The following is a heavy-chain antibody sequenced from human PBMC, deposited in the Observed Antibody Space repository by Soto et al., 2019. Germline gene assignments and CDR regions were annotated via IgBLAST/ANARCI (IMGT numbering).Heavy chain of an antibody. V-gene: IGHV4-34*01. Sequence: SETLSLTCSLYSGSLSGYYWSWIRQPPGKGLEWIGEISPSGTTNYSPSLKPRVSISVDTSKNQFSLNLTSLTAADTAVYYCARAPKVSGSAQTRPDFWGQGSLVTVSS. J-gene: IGHJ4*02. CDR2: ISPSGTT. D-gene: IGHD6-6*01. CDR1: SGSLSGYY. CDR3: ARAPKVSGSAQTRPDF.